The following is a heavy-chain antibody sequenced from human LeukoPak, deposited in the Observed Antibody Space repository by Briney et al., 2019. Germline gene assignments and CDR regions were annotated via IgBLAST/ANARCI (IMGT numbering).Heavy chain of an antibody. CDR1: GYSISSGSY. D-gene: IGHD3-10*01. CDR3: AKDPGEANGAGAIDF. Sequence: PSETLSLTCTASGYSISSGSYWGWIRQPPGKGLEWIGSMFHSGSAYYNPSLKSRVTISVDTSKNHFSLKLNSVTAADTAVYYCAKDPGEANGAGAIDFWGQGTLVTVSS. V-gene: IGHV4-38-2*02. CDR2: MFHSGSA. J-gene: IGHJ4*02.